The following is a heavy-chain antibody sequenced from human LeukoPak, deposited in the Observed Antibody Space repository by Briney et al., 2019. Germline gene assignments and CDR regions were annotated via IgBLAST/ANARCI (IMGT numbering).Heavy chain of an antibody. D-gene: IGHD5-18*01. CDR3: ARVSRGRGIQLWTPDY. J-gene: IGHJ4*02. V-gene: IGHV4-59*01. Sequence: SETLSLTCTVSGGSISNYFWSWIRQPPGKGLEWIGYIYYSGSTNYNPSLKSRVTISVDTSKNQFSLKLSSVTAADTAVYYCARVSRGRGIQLWTPDYWGQGTLVTVSS. CDR1: GGSISNYF. CDR2: IYYSGST.